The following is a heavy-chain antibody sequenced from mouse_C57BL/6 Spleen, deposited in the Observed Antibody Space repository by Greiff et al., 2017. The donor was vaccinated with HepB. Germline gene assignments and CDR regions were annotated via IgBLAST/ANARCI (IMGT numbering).Heavy chain of an antibody. V-gene: IGHV14-1*01. CDR3: TTWTAQATWFAY. D-gene: IGHD3-2*02. J-gene: IGHJ3*01. CDR2: IDPEDGDT. Sequence: EVKLMESGAELVRPGASVKLSCTASGFNIKDYYMHWVKQRPEQGLEWIGRIDPEDGDTEYAPKFQGKATMTADTSSNTAYLQLSSLTSEDTAVYYCTTWTAQATWFAYWGQGTRVTVSA. CDR1: GFNIKDYY.